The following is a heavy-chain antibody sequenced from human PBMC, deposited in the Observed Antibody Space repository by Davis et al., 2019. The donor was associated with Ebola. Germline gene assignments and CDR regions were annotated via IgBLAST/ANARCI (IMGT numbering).Heavy chain of an antibody. CDR1: GGSFSSYY. J-gene: IGHJ6*02. D-gene: IGHD6-19*01. Sequence: SETLSLTCAVYGGSFSSYYWSWIRQPPGKGLEWIGYIYYSGSTNYNPSLKSRVTISVDTSKNQFSLKLSSVTAADTAVYYCAREPIFGSGWYPHYYGMDVWGQGTTVTVSS. V-gene: IGHV4-59*01. CDR3: AREPIFGSGWYPHYYGMDV. CDR2: IYYSGST.